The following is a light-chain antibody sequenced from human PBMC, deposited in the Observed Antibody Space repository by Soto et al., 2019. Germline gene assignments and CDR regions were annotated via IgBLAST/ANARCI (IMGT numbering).Light chain of an antibody. CDR3: QQYGSSPWT. CDR1: QSVSSSY. J-gene: IGKJ1*01. V-gene: IGKV3-20*01. CDR2: GAS. Sequence: EIVLTQSPGTLSLSPGERATLSCRASQSVSSSYLAWYQQKTGQAPRPLIYGASRRAIGIPDRFSGSGSGTDFTLTISKLEPEDFAVYYCQQYGSSPWTFGQGTKVEIK.